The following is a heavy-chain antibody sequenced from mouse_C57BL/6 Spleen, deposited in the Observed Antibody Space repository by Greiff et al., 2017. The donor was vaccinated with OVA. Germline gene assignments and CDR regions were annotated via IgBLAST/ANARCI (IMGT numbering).Heavy chain of an antibody. CDR2: IYPGDGDT. D-gene: IGHD1-1*01. CDR3: ARFITTVVAPMDY. CDR1: GHAFSSYW. Sequence: QVQLQQSGAELVKPGASVKISCKASGHAFSSYWMNWVKQRPGKGLEWIGQIYPGDGDTNYNGKFKGKATLTADKSSSTAYMQLSSLTSEDSAVYFCARFITTVVAPMDYWGQGTSVTVSS. V-gene: IGHV1-80*01. J-gene: IGHJ4*01.